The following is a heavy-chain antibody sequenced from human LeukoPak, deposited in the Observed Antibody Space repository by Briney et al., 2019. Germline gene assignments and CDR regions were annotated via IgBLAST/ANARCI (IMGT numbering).Heavy chain of an antibody. CDR3: ARGVFAVAGINYFDY. D-gene: IGHD6-19*01. CDR1: GFTFSSYS. CDR2: ISSSSSYI. J-gene: IGHJ4*02. Sequence: GGSLRLSCAASGFTFSSYSMNWVRQAPGKGLEWGSSISSSSSYIYYADSVKGRFTISRDNAKNSLYLQMNSLRAEDTAVYYCARGVFAVAGINYFDYWGQGTLVTVSS. V-gene: IGHV3-21*01.